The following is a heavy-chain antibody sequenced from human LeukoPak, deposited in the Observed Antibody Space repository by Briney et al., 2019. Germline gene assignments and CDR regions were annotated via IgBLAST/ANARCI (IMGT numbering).Heavy chain of an antibody. V-gene: IGHV3-23*01. D-gene: IGHD3-10*01. J-gene: IGHJ4*02. CDR1: GFTFSSYA. Sequence: GGSLRLSCAASGFTFSSYAMSWVRQAPGEGLEWVSAISGSGGSTYYADSVKGRFTTSRDNSKNTLYLQMNSLRAEDTAVYYCAKDRRILLWFGELYDYWGQGTLVTVPS. CDR3: AKDRRILLWFGELYDY. CDR2: ISGSGGST.